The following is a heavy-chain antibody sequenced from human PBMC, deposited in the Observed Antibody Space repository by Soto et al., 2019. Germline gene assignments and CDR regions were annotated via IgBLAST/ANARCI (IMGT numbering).Heavy chain of an antibody. CDR2: TRNKANSYIT. J-gene: IGHJ6*02. D-gene: IGHD6-19*01. V-gene: IGHV3-72*01. CDR3: ARELRIAEARNGYFYYGMDV. Sequence: GGSLRLSCATSGFTLSDHYMDWVRQAPGKGLEWVGRTRNKANSYITEYAASVKGRFTISRDDSKNSLYLQMNSLQTDDTAVYVCARELRIAEARNGYFYYGMDVWGQGTTVTVSS. CDR1: GFTLSDHY.